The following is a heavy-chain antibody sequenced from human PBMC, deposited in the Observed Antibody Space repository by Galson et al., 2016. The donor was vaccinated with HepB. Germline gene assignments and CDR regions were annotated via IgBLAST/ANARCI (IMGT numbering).Heavy chain of an antibody. CDR1: GDSISSTSYF. D-gene: IGHD6-6*01. J-gene: IGHJ4*02. CDR2: IYYSGST. CDR3: ARLPSSSSMIDS. Sequence: VSGDSISSTSYFWGWIRQPPGKGLEWIGTIYYSGSTYYNPSLKSRVTISVDTSKNQFSLKLTSVTASDTANYCARLPSSSSMIDSWGQGTLVTVSS. V-gene: IGHV4-39*01.